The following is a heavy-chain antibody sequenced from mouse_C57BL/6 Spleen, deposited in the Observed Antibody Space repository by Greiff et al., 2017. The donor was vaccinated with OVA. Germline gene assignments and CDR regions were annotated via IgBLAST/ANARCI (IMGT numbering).Heavy chain of an antibody. CDR3: ARMGTTANYFDY. J-gene: IGHJ2*01. CDR2: IYPGDGDT. V-gene: IGHV1-80*01. Sequence: VQLVESGAELVKPGASVKISCKASGYAFSSYWMNWVKQRPGKGLEWIGQIYPGDGDTNYNGKFKGKATLTADKSSSTAYMQLSSLTSEDSAVYFCARMGTTANYFDYWGQGTTLTVSS. D-gene: IGHD2-13*01. CDR1: GYAFSSYW.